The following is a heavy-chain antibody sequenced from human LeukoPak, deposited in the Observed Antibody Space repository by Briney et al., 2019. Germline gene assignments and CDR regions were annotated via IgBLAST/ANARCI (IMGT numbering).Heavy chain of an antibody. CDR3: ARDSSGWRNFDY. D-gene: IGHD6-19*01. CDR1: GFTFSSYS. V-gene: IGHV3-21*04. J-gene: IGHJ4*02. CDR2: ISRSSSYT. Sequence: GGSLRLSCAASGFTFSSYSMNWVRQAPGKGLEWVSSISRSSSYTYYADSLKGRFTISRDNAKNSLYLQMNSLRAEDTALYYCARDSSGWRNFDYWGQGTLVTVSS.